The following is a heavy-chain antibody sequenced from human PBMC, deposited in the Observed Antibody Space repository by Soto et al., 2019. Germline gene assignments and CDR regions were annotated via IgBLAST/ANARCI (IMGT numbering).Heavy chain of an antibody. CDR3: AKDRCSGGSCYSFAFDY. CDR2: ISGGGVST. CDR1: GFTFSSYA. Sequence: EVPLLESGGGLVQPGGSLRLSCAASGFTFSSYAMSWVRQAPGKGLEWVSSISGGGVSTYYADSVKGRSTVSRDNSKNTLYLQMNSLRAEDTAVYYCAKDRCSGGSCYSFAFDYWGQGTLVTVSS. J-gene: IGHJ4*02. V-gene: IGHV3-23*01. D-gene: IGHD2-15*01.